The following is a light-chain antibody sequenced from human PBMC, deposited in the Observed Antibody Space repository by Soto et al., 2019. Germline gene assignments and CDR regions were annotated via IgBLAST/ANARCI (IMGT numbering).Light chain of an antibody. Sequence: DIQMTQSPSTLSASVGDRVTITCRASQSISGWLAWSQQRPGKAPKLLIYDASSLESGVPSRFSGSGSATEFTLTIGGLQPDDFATNYCQQYSGYSLFTFGPGTIVDIK. CDR1: QSISGW. CDR3: QQYSGYSLFT. CDR2: DAS. J-gene: IGKJ3*01. V-gene: IGKV1-5*01.